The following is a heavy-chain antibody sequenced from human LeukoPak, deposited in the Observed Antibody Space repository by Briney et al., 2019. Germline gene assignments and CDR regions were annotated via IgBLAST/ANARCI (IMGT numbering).Heavy chain of an antibody. CDR3: ARSMTTVTTVI. V-gene: IGHV3-30-3*01. Sequence: GGSLRLSCAASGFTFSSYAMHWVRQAPGKGLEWVAVISYDGSNKYYADSVKGRFTISRDNSKNTLYLQMNSLRAEDTAVYYCARSMTTVTTVIWGQGTMVTVSS. CDR2: ISYDGSNK. J-gene: IGHJ3*02. D-gene: IGHD4-17*01. CDR1: GFTFSSYA.